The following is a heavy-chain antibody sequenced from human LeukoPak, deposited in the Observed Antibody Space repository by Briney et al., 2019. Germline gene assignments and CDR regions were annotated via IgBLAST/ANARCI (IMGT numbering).Heavy chain of an antibody. D-gene: IGHD3-3*01. CDR2: ITSGGTT. Sequence: GGSLRLSCAASGFTFSSYAMSWVRQAPGKGLEWVSAITSGGTTYYADSVKGRFIISRDDSKNTMYLQVNSLRAEDTAVYYCAKVFFVDFYSPNDYWGQGTLVTVSS. CDR1: GFTFSSYA. CDR3: AKVFFVDFYSPNDY. J-gene: IGHJ4*02. V-gene: IGHV3-23*01.